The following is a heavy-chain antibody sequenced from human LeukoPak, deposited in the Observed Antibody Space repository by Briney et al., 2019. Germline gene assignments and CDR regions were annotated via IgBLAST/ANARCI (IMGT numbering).Heavy chain of an antibody. D-gene: IGHD5-18*01. V-gene: IGHV4-34*12. CDR3: AKLGYSYGD. CDR2: IIHSGRI. J-gene: IGHJ4*02. Sequence: SETLSLTCGVYGGSFSGHYWSWLRQPPGKGLEWIGEIIHSGRINYNPSLKSRVTISIDTSKNQFSLRLSSVTAADTAVYYCAKLGYSYGDWGQGTLVTVSS. CDR1: GGSFSGHY.